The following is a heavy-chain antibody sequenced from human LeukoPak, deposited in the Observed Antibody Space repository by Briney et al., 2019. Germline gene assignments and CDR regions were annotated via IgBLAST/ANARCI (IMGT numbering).Heavy chain of an antibody. V-gene: IGHV3-23*01. CDR2: VSGSGDNT. CDR3: AKGSGSLSSYYYYMDV. CDR1: GFTFNRYA. J-gene: IGHJ6*03. Sequence: PGGSLRLSCAASGFTFNRYATSWVRQAPGKGLEWVSGVSGSGDNTYYADSVKGRFTISRDNSKNTLYLQMYSLRAEDTAVYYCAKGSGSLSSYYYYMDVWGKGTTVTVSS. D-gene: IGHD1-26*01.